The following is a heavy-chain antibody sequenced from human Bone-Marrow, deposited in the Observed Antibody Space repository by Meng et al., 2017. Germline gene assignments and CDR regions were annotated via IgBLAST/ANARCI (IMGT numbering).Heavy chain of an antibody. CDR1: GFTFSSSV. D-gene: IGHD3-10*01. Sequence: HVRLVHSGGGGQQLWASVKVCCKASGFTFSSSVMHWVRKAPGRGHEWMGWINAGNGNTKYSQKFQGRVTITRDTSASTAYMELSSLRSEDTAVYYCIFGGSGIYYGFDYWGQGTLVTVSS. CDR3: IFGGSGIYYGFDY. J-gene: IGHJ4*02. CDR2: INAGNGNT. V-gene: IGHV1-3*01.